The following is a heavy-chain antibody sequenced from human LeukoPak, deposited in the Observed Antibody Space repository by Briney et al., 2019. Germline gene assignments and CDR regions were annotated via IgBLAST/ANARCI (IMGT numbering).Heavy chain of an antibody. V-gene: IGHV4-38-2*02. CDR2: IRHSGST. D-gene: IGHD1-26*01. CDR1: GYSLSSAYY. J-gene: IGHJ3*02. Sequence: SQTLSLTCAVSGYSLSSAYYWGWMRQPPGKGLEWIVSIRHSGSTYFNPSLKSRVTISVDTSKNQLSLKLTSVTAADTAVYYCARERVGATYAFDIWGQGTMVTVSS. CDR3: ARERVGATYAFDI.